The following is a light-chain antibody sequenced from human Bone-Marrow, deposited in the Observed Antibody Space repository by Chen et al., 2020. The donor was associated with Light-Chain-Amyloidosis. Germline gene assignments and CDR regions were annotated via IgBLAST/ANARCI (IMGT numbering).Light chain of an antibody. CDR1: SSDVGSYNL. CDR2: EVS. V-gene: IGLV2-23*02. Sequence: QSALPQPASVSGSPGPSITISCTGPSSDVGSYNLVSWYQQHPGKAPKLMIYEVSKRPSGVSNRFSGSKSGNTASLTISGLQAEDEADYYCCSYAGSSTFGVFGGGTKLTVL. J-gene: IGLJ3*02. CDR3: CSYAGSSTFGV.